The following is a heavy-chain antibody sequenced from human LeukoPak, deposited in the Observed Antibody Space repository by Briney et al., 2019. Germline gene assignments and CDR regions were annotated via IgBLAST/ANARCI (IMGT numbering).Heavy chain of an antibody. J-gene: IGHJ6*02. CDR1: GGTFRRYA. V-gene: IGHV1-69*04. Sequence: GASVKVFCKASGGTFRRYAIIWVRQAPGQGLEGRGRIIHILGIANYAQKFQGSVTVTADKSTSTAYMDVSSLRLGDTAVYYCATYGNYDPRTGYYYGMDVWGQGTTVTVSS. CDR2: IIHILGIA. D-gene: IGHD4-17*01. CDR3: ATYGNYDPRTGYYYGMDV.